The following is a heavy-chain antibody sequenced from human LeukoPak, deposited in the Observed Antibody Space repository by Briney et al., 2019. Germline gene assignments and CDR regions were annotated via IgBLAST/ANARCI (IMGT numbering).Heavy chain of an antibody. CDR3: AKDMTDSGYGPDAFDI. CDR1: GFTFSTYW. Sequence: GGSLRLSCAASGFTFSTYWMHWVRQAPGKGLVWVSRISSDGSITGYADSVKGRFTISRDNAKNSLYLQMNSLRAEDTALYYCAKDMTDSGYGPDAFDIWGQGTMVTVSS. V-gene: IGHV3-74*01. CDR2: ISSDGSIT. J-gene: IGHJ3*02. D-gene: IGHD5-12*01.